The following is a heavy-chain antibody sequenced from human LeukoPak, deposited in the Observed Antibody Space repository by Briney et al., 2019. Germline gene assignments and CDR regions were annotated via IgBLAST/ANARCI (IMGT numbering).Heavy chain of an antibody. D-gene: IGHD1-26*01. CDR1: GFTFSTYW. CDR3: ARDPPEWELPQDY. V-gene: IGHV3-74*01. Sequence: PGGSLRLSCAASGFTFSTYWMHWVRQAPGKGLAWVSRINRDGSSTSYADYVKGRFTISRDNAKNTLYLQMNSLRGEDTAVYYSARDPPEWELPQDYWGRGTLVAVSS. CDR2: INRDGSST. J-gene: IGHJ4*02.